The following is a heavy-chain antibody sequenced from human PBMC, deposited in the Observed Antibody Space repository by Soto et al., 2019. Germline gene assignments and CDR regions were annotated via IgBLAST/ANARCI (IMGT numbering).Heavy chain of an antibody. CDR1: GGAISGYY. V-gene: IGHV4-4*07. J-gene: IGHJ5*02. CDR3: ARGQRFSDSFDP. D-gene: IGHD3-3*01. Sequence: SETLSLTCTVSGGAISGYYWTWIRQSAGKGLEWIGRIYSSGGTKYNPSLQSRVTMSLDTSKNQFSLRLSSVTAADTAVYYCARGQRFSDSFDPWGQGTLVTSPQ. CDR2: IYSSGGT.